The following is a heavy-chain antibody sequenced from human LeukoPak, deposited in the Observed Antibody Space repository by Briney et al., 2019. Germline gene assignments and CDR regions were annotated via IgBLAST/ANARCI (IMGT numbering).Heavy chain of an antibody. CDR1: GFTFSSYS. CDR3: ARDRSLGTVWFGPKRYYYFDY. CDR2: ISSSSSYI. D-gene: IGHD3-10*01. J-gene: IGHJ4*02. Sequence: PGGSLRLSCAASGFTFSSYSMNWVRQAPGKGLEWVSSISSSSSYIYYADSVKGRFTISRGNAKNSLYLQMNSLRAEDTAVYYCARDRSLGTVWFGPKRYYYFDYWGQGTLVTVSS. V-gene: IGHV3-21*01.